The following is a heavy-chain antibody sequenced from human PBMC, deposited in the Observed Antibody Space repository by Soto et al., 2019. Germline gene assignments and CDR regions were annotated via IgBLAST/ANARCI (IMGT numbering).Heavy chain of an antibody. CDR3: ARNVLRFLEWVSSYYYYGMDV. D-gene: IGHD3-3*01. CDR2: IIPIFGTA. J-gene: IGHJ6*02. Sequence: SVKVSCKASGGTFSSYAISWVRQAPGQGLEWMGGIIPIFGTANYAQKFQGRVTITADESTSTAYMELSSLRSEDTAVYYCARNVLRFLEWVSSYYYYGMDVWGQGTTVTVSS. CDR1: GGTFSSYA. V-gene: IGHV1-69*13.